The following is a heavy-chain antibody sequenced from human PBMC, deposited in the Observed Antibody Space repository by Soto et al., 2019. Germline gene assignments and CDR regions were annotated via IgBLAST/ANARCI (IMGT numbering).Heavy chain of an antibody. CDR3: ARLGELLWFGELAVDV. J-gene: IGHJ6*02. CDR1: GGSISSYY. Sequence: SETLSLTCTVSGGSISSYYWSWIRQPPGKGLEWIGYIYYSGSTNYNPSLKSRVTISVDTSKNQFSLKLSSVTAADTAVYYCARLGELLWFGELAVDVWGQGTTVTVSS. D-gene: IGHD3-10*01. CDR2: IYYSGST. V-gene: IGHV4-59*08.